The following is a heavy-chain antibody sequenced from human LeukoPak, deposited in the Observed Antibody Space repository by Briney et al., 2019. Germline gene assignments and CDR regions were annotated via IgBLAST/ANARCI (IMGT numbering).Heavy chain of an antibody. J-gene: IGHJ5*02. D-gene: IGHD3-10*01. CDR2: IYYSGSI. CDR1: GGSISSYY. V-gene: IGHV4-59*01. Sequence: PSETLSLTCTVSGGSISSYYWSWIRQPPGKGLEWIGYIYYSGSINYNPSLKSRVTISVDTSKNQFSLKLSSVTAADTAVYYCARVSGSYHNWFDPWGQGTLVTVSS. CDR3: ARVSGSYHNWFDP.